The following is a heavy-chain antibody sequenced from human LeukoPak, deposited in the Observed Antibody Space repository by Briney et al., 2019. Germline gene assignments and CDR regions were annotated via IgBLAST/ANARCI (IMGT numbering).Heavy chain of an antibody. D-gene: IGHD3-22*01. J-gene: IGHJ4*02. V-gene: IGHV3-23*01. CDR1: GFTFSSYS. CDR3: AKKTLPERLDYYDSSGYFYYFDY. CDR2: ISGSGGST. Sequence: GGSLRLSCAASGFTFSSYSMNWVRQAPGKGLEWVSAISGSGGSTYYADSVKGRFTISRDNSKNTLYLQMNSLRAEDTAVYYCAKKTLPERLDYYDSSGYFYYFDYWGQGTLVTVSS.